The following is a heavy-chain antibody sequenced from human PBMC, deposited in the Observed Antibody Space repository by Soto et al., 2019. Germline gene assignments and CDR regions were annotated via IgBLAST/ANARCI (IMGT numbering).Heavy chain of an antibody. CDR2: INEIGST. V-gene: IGHV4-34*01. J-gene: IGHJ4*02. CDR1: VQSFSGHS. D-gene: IGHD1-1*01. Sequence: QVQLQQWGAGLVKPSETLSLSCAVYVQSFSGHSWAWIRQPPGKGLVWIGEINEIGSTYYNPSLKSRVTISTDTSTNQFSLELSSVSAADTAAYFCARGSGIVALPGELEDVNYDYWGQGTLVNVSS. CDR3: ARGSGIVALPGELEDVNYDY.